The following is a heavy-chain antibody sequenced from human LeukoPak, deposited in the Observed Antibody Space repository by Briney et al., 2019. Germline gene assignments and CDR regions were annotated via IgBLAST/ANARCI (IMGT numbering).Heavy chain of an antibody. D-gene: IGHD2-21*02. CDR3: ASTYCGGDCYSDYYMDV. CDR2: INHSGST. V-gene: IGHV4-4*02. J-gene: IGHJ6*03. CDR1: GGSISSSNW. Sequence: SETLSLTCAVSGGSISSSNWWSWVRQPPGKGLEWIGEINHSGSTNYNPSLKSRVTISVDTSKNQFSLKLSSVTAADTAVYYCASTYCGGDCYSDYYMDVWGKGTTVTVSS.